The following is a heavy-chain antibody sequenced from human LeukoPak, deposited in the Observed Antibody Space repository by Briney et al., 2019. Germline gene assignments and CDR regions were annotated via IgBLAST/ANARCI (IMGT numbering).Heavy chain of an antibody. CDR3: TTDLSGSYSSDYYYYMDV. J-gene: IGHJ6*03. Sequence: GGSLRLSCAASGFTFSNAWMSWVRQAPGKGLEWVGRIKSKTDGGTTDYAAPVKGRFTISRDDSKNTLYLQMNSLKTEDTAVYYCTTDLSGSYSSDYYYYMDVWGKGTTVTISS. CDR2: IKSKTDGGTT. D-gene: IGHD1-26*01. V-gene: IGHV3-15*01. CDR1: GFTFSNAW.